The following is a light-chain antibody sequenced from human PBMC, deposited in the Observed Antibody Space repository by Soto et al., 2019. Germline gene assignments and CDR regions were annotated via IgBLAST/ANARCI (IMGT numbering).Light chain of an antibody. V-gene: IGLV2-14*01. CDR3: TSYTGSSTPWV. CDR1: RSDVGGYNY. J-gene: IGLJ3*02. CDR2: EVS. Sequence: QSALTQPASVSGSPGQSITISCAGTRSDVGGYNYVSWYQQHPGKAPKLMIYEVSNRPSGVSNRFSDSKSGSTASLTISGLQAEDEADYYCTSYTGSSTPWVFGGGTKLTVL.